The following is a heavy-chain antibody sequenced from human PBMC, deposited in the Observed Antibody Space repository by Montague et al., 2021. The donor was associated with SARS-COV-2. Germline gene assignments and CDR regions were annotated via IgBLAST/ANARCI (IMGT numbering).Heavy chain of an antibody. Sequence: STNYNPSLKSRVTISVDTSKNQFSLELSSVTAADTAVYYCARFPDYYGSVSYPIDACDIWGEGTMGTVAS. CDR2: ST. J-gene: IGHJ3*02. V-gene: IGHV4-34*01. CDR3: ARFPDYYGSVSYPIDACDI. D-gene: IGHD3-10*01.